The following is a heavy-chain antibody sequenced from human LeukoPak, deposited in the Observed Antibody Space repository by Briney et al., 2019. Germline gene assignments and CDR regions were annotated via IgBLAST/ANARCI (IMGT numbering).Heavy chain of an antibody. CDR1: GGSISSYY. Sequence: PSETLSLTCTVSGGSISSYYWSWIRQPPGKGLEWIGYIYYSGSTNYNPSLKSRVTISVDTSKNQFSLKLGSVTAADTAMYYCARDRSPEGYYDSSHWDYYHGMDVWGQGTTVTVSS. V-gene: IGHV4-59*01. J-gene: IGHJ6*02. D-gene: IGHD3-22*01. CDR3: ARDRSPEGYYDSSHWDYYHGMDV. CDR2: IYYSGST.